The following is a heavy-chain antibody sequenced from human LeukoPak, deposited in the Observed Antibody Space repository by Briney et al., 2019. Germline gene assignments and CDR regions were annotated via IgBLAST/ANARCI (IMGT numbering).Heavy chain of an antibody. J-gene: IGHJ4*02. CDR2: IYCEDSET. Sequence: GESLKISCKASGYSFTNYWIAWVRQMPGKGLEWMGIIYCEDSETKYSPSFQGQVTISVDKSISTAYLQWSSLRASDTAICYCARHGKYSSGSHYFDYWGQGILVTVSS. V-gene: IGHV5-51*01. CDR1: GYSFTNYW. CDR3: ARHGKYSSGSHYFDY. D-gene: IGHD6-19*01.